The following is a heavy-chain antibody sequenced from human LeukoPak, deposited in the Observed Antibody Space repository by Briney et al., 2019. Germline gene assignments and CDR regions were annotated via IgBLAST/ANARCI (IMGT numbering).Heavy chain of an antibody. CDR3: AREFGHRWLQRGMDV. J-gene: IGHJ6*02. V-gene: IGHV3-33*01. CDR2: IWYVGSNK. D-gene: IGHD5-24*01. CDR1: GFTFSSYG. Sequence: PGRSLRPSCAVSGFTFSSYGMHWVRQAPGRGLGWVAVIWYVGSNKYYTDSVKGRSTISRDNSKNTLYLQMNSLRAEDTAVYYCAREFGHRWLQRGMDVWGQGTTVTVSS.